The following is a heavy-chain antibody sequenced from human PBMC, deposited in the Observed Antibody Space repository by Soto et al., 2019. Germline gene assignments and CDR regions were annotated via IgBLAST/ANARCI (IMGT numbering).Heavy chain of an antibody. CDR2: IYYSGST. CDR3: ARRYSYGFFDY. V-gene: IGHV4-30-4*01. CDR1: GGSISSGAYY. J-gene: IGHJ4*02. Sequence: SETLSLTCTVSGGSISSGAYYWSWLRQPPGKGLEWIGYIYYSGSTYYNPSLKSRVTISVDTSKNQFSLKLSSVTAADTAVYYCARRYSYGFFDYWGQGTLVTVSS. D-gene: IGHD5-18*01.